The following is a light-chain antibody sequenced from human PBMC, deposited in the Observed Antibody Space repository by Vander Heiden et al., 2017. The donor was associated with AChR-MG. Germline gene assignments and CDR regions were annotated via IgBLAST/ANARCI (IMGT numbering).Light chain of an antibody. Sequence: QAGVPQQPSLTVPPGGTVPLTCGSSPGAVTSGDYPYWFQQKPAHAPRTLLYDTSNKHSWTPARFSGSLLGGKAALTLSGAQPEDEAEYYCLLSYSGARVFGGGTKLTVL. CDR2: DTS. V-gene: IGLV7-46*01. J-gene: IGLJ3*02. CDR3: LLSYSGARV. CDR1: PGAVTSGDY.